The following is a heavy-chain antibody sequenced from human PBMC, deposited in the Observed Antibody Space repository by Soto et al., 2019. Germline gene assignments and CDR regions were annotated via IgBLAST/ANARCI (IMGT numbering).Heavy chain of an antibody. CDR3: AREDYGYYYGMDV. CDR2: IYYSGST. J-gene: IGHJ6*02. D-gene: IGHD4-17*01. Sequence: QVQLQESGPGLVKPSQTLSLTCTVSGGSISRGGYYWSWIRQHPGQGLEWIGYIYYSGSTYYNPSLKSRVTISVDTTKNQFSLKLSSVTAADTAVDYCAREDYGYYYGMDVWGQGTTVTVSS. CDR1: GGSISRGGYY. V-gene: IGHV4-31*03.